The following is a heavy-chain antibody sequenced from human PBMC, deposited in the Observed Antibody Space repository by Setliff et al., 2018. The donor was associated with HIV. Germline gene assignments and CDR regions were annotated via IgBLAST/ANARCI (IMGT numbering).Heavy chain of an antibody. V-gene: IGHV4-39*07. J-gene: IGHJ5*02. Sequence: PSETLSLTCTVSGGSISSSSYYWGWIRQPPGKGLEWIGNIYYSGSTKYNPSLESRVTISVDTSKNQFSLRLSSVTAADTAVYYRARTIKGHLAVLWFDPWGQGTLVTVSS. D-gene: IGHD3-3*02. CDR1: GGSISSSSYY. CDR2: IYYSGST. CDR3: ARTIKGHLAVLWFDP.